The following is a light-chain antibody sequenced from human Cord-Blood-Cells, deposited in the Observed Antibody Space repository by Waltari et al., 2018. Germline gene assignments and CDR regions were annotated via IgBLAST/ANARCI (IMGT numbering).Light chain of an antibody. V-gene: IGKV3-11*01. CDR2: DAS. Sequence: EIVLTQSPATLSLSPGERANLSCRASQSVSSYLAWYQQKPGQAPRLLIYDASNSATGIPARFSGSGSCTDFTLTISSLVPEDFAVYYCQQRSNWPPFTFGPGTKVDIK. J-gene: IGKJ3*01. CDR3: QQRSNWPPFT. CDR1: QSVSSY.